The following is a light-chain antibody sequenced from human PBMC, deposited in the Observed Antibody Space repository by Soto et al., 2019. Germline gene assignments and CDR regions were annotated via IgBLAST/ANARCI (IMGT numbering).Light chain of an antibody. CDR1: NIGSKS. J-gene: IGLJ1*01. CDR3: QVWDSSSDHPV. V-gene: IGLV3-21*04. Sequence: SYELTQPPSVSVAPGKTARITCGGKNIGSKSVHWYQQKPGQAPVLVIYYDSDRPSGIPERFSGSNSGNTATLTISRVEAGDEADYYCQVWDSSSDHPVFGTGTKLTVL. CDR2: YDS.